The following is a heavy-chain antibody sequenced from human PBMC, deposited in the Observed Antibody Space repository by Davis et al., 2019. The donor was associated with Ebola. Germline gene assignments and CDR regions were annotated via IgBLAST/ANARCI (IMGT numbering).Heavy chain of an antibody. CDR1: GFTFSSYA. Sequence: PGGSLRLSCAASGFTFSSYAMSWIRQAPGKGLEWVSYISSSSSYTNYADSVKGRFTISRDNAKNSLYLQMNSLRAEDTAVYYCAREVEHHAGGTVNYYYYMDVWGKGTTVTVSS. V-gene: IGHV3-11*06. D-gene: IGHD1-1*01. CDR3: AREVEHHAGGTVNYYYYMDV. J-gene: IGHJ6*03. CDR2: ISSSSSYT.